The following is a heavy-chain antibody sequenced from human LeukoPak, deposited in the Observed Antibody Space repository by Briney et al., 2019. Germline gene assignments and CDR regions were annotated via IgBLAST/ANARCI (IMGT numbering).Heavy chain of an antibody. CDR2: INHSGST. CDR3: ARGTGTPVYYQYGLDV. CDR1: GGSFSGNY. V-gene: IGHV4-34*01. J-gene: IGHJ6*02. D-gene: IGHD1-1*01. Sequence: NSSETLSLTCAVCGGSFSGNYWSWIRQPPGKGLEWIGEINHSGSTNYNPSLKSRVTISVDTSENQFSLKLSSVTAADTAVYYCARGTGTPVYYQYGLDVWGQGTTVTVSS.